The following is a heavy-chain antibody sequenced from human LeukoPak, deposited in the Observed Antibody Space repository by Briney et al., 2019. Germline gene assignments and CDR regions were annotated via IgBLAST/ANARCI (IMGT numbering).Heavy chain of an antibody. CDR3: ADNSRDYYYYGMDV. J-gene: IGHJ6*02. CDR1: GFTFSSYA. D-gene: IGHD6-13*01. V-gene: IGHV3-23*01. Sequence: GGSLRLSCAASGFTFSSYAMSWVRQAPGKGLEWVSAISGSGGSTYYADSVKGRFTISRDNSKNTLYLQMNSLRAEDTAAYYCADNSRDYYYYGMDVWGQGTTVTVSS. CDR2: ISGSGGST.